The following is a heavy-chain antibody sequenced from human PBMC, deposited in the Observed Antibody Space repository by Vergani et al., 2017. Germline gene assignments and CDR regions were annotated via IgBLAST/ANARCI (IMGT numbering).Heavy chain of an antibody. D-gene: IGHD4-11*01. Sequence: VQLVESGGGVVQPGRSLRLSCAASGFTFSSYAMHWVRQAPGKGLEWVSYISSSGSTIYYADSVKGRFTISRDNAKNSLYLQMNSLRAEDTAVYYCARDFRPTRDYYSKSYSDYWGQGTLVTVSS. CDR1: GFTFSSYA. V-gene: IGHV3-48*03. CDR3: ARDFRPTRDYYSKSYSDY. CDR2: ISSSGSTI. J-gene: IGHJ4*02.